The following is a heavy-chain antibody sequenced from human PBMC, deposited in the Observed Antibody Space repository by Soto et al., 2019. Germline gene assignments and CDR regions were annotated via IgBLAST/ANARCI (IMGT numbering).Heavy chain of an antibody. Sequence: GGSLRLSCAASGFTFSSYAMSWVRQAPGKGLEWVSAISGSGGSTYYADSVKGRFTISRDNSKNTLYLQMNSLRAEDTAVYYCAKDRDGYNYEASAFDIWGRGTMVTVSS. J-gene: IGHJ3*02. V-gene: IGHV3-23*01. CDR1: GFTFSSYA. CDR3: AKDRDGYNYEASAFDI. D-gene: IGHD5-12*01. CDR2: ISGSGGST.